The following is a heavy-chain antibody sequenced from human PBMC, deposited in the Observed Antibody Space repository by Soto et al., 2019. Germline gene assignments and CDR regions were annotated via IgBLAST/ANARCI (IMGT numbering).Heavy chain of an antibody. V-gene: IGHV4-59*08. J-gene: IGHJ4*02. CDR3: ARHFLHCGYDCLKFDY. D-gene: IGHD2-21*02. Sequence: QVQLQESGPGLVKPSETLSLTCTVSGDSISNYYWSWIRQPPGKGLEWIGYIHYTGSTNYNPSLKSRVSVSVDTSKNQFSLKLSSVPAADTAVYYCARHFLHCGYDCLKFDYWGQGTLVIASS. CDR2: IHYTGST. CDR1: GDSISNYY.